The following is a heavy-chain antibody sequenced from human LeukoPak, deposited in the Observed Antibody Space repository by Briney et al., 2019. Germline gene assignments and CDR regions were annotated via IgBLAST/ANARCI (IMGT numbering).Heavy chain of an antibody. CDR2: ISSSSSTI. D-gene: IGHD6-25*01. Sequence: GGSLRLSCAASGFTFSSYSMDWVRQAPGKGLEWVSDISSSSSTIDYTDSVKGRSTISRDTAKNSLYLQMNSLRVEDTAVYYCARGLGSGWRAFDIWGQGTMVTVSS. CDR1: GFTFSSYS. V-gene: IGHV3-48*01. J-gene: IGHJ3*02. CDR3: ARGLGSGWRAFDI.